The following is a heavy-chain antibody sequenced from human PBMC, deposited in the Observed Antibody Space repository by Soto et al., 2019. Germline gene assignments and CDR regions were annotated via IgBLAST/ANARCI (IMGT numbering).Heavy chain of an antibody. D-gene: IGHD3-9*01. J-gene: IGHJ6*03. CDR3: ARHDYDILTGYSQPYYYYYMDV. CDR2: IYYSGST. CDR1: GGSISSYY. Sequence: SETLSLTCTVSGGSISSYYWSWIRQPPGKGLEWIGYIYYSGSTNYNPSLKSRVTISVDTSKNQFSLKLSSVTAADTAVYYCARHDYDILTGYSQPYYYYYMDVWGKGTTVTVSS. V-gene: IGHV4-59*08.